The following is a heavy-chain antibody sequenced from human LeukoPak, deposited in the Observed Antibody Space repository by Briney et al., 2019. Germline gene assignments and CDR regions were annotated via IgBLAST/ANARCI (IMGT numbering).Heavy chain of an antibody. CDR1: GGSISSSSYY. V-gene: IGHV4-39*01. CDR2: IYYSGST. CDR3: ARHSYYYGSAFDY. J-gene: IGHJ4*02. D-gene: IGHD3-10*01. Sequence: KPSETLSLTCTVSGGSISSSSYYWGWIRQPPGKGLEWIGSIYYSGSTYYNPSLKSRVTISVDTSKNQFSLKLSSVTAADTAVYYCARHSYYYGSAFDYWGQGTLVTVSS.